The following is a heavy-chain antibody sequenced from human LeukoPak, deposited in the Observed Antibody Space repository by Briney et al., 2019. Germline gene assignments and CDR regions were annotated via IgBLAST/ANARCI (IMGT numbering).Heavy chain of an antibody. CDR2: ISSSSSYI. CDR1: GFTFSSYS. Sequence: GGSLRLSCAASGFTFSSYSMNWVRQAPGKGLEWVSSISSSSSYIYYADSVKGRSTISRDNAKNSLYLQMNSLRAEDTAVYYCARDLWFGELRWFDPWGQGTLVTVSS. V-gene: IGHV3-21*01. CDR3: ARDLWFGELRWFDP. J-gene: IGHJ5*02. D-gene: IGHD3-10*01.